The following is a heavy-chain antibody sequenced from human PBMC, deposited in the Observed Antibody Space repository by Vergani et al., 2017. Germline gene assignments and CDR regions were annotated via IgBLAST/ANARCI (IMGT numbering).Heavy chain of an antibody. D-gene: IGHD3-10*01. V-gene: IGHV4-59*01. J-gene: IGHJ6*03. CDR2: IYYSGST. Sequence: QVQLQESGPGLVKPSETLSLTCTVSGGSISSYYWSWIRQPPGKGLEWIGYIYYSGSTNYNPSLKSRVTISVDTSKNPFSLKLSSVTAADTAVYYCAREAAMVRYYYYMDVWGKGTTVTVSS. CDR1: GGSISSYY. CDR3: AREAAMVRYYYYMDV.